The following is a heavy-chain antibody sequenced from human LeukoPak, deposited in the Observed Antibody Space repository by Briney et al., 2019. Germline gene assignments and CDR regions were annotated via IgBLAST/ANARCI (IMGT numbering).Heavy chain of an antibody. CDR2: IRQDGSEK. Sequence: QPGGSLRLSCAASGFIFNSYWMSWVRQAPGKGLEWVANIRQDGSEKYYVDLVTGRFTISRDNAKNSLYLLMNSLRAEDTAVYYCARWHAAGLNVDYWGQGTLVAVSS. J-gene: IGHJ4*02. V-gene: IGHV3-7*01. D-gene: IGHD6-13*01. CDR1: GFIFNSYW. CDR3: ARWHAAGLNVDY.